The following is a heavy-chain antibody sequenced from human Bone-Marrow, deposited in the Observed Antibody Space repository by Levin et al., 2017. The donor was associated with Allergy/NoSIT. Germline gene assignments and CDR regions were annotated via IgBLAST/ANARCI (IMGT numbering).Heavy chain of an antibody. V-gene: IGHV3-23*01. CDR1: GFSFSNSA. Sequence: GGSLRLSCIASGFSFSNSALTWVRQPRGRGPEWVSAISGSGLSTYYADSVKGRFTISRDNSKNTVYLQMNSLRAEDTAIYYCAKSTPADGDSWGQGTLVTVSS. CDR2: ISGSGLST. J-gene: IGHJ4*02. D-gene: IGHD5-24*01. CDR3: AKSTPADGDS.